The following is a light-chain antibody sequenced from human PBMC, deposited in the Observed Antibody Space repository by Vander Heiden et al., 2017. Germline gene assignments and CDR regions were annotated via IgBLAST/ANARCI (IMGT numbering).Light chain of an antibody. CDR2: KAS. CDR3: QQYNRLSYT. CDR1: QSISSW. V-gene: IGKV1-5*03. Sequence: DIQMTQSPSTLSASVGDRVTITCRASQSISSWLAWYQQNPGKAPKLLIYKASSLESGVPSRFSGSRSGTEFTLAISSLQPDDCATYYCQQYNRLSYTFGQGTKLEIK. J-gene: IGKJ2*01.